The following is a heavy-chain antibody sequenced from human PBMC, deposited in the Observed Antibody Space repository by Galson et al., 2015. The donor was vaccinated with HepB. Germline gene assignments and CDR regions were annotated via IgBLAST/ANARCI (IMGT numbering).Heavy chain of an antibody. J-gene: IGHJ4*02. CDR3: ARESMPGPWGDY. D-gene: IGHD7-27*01. Sequence: SVKVSCKASGYTFSTYGISWVRQAPGQGLEWMGWISAKNGNTRYAQKLQDRVTMTTDTSTSTAYMELRSLRSADTAMYYCARESMPGPWGDYWGQGTLVTVSS. V-gene: IGHV1-18*01. CDR1: GYTFSTYG. CDR2: ISAKNGNT.